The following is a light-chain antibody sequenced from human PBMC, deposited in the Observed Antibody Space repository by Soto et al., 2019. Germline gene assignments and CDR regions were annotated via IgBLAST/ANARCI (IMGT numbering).Light chain of an antibody. V-gene: IGKV1-39*01. CDR3: QQVNYYPFT. CDR2: AAS. J-gene: IGKJ4*01. Sequence: DIQMTQSPSSLAASLGDRVTITCRASQSISSYLNWYQQKPGKAPKLLIYAASSLQSGVPSRFSGSGSGTDFTLTISSLQPEDFETYYCQQVNYYPFTFGGGTKVDIK. CDR1: QSISSY.